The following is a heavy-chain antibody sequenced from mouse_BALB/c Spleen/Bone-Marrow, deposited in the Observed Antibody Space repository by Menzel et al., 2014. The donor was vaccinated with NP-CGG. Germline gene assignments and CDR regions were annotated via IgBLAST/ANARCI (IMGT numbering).Heavy chain of an antibody. CDR3: NADPIT. CDR1: DFNIKDYY. CDR2: IDPENGDT. Sequence: VQLQQPGAELVRSGASVKLSRTASDFNIKDYYMNWVKQRPEQGLEWIGWIDPENGDTEYAPKFQGKATMTADASSNTAYLQLSSQTSEDTGVYYCNADPITWGQGTTLTVSS. J-gene: IGHJ2*01. V-gene: IGHV14-4*02.